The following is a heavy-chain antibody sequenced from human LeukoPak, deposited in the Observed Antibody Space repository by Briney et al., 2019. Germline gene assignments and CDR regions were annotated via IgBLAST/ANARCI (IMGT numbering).Heavy chain of an antibody. V-gene: IGHV3-30-3*01. Sequence: GGSLRLSCAASGFTFSSYAMHWVRQAPGKGLEWVAVISYDGSNKYYADSVKGRFTISRDNSKNTLYLQMNSLRAEDTAVYYCARDFGPPHPGIAVAGPGRTFDPWGQGTLVTVSS. CDR3: ARDFGPPHPGIAVAGPGRTFDP. J-gene: IGHJ5*02. CDR1: GFTFSSYA. D-gene: IGHD6-19*01. CDR2: ISYDGSNK.